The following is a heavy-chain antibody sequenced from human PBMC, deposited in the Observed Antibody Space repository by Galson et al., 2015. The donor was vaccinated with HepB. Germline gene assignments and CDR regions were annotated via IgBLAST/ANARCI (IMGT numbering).Heavy chain of an antibody. J-gene: IGHJ4*02. CDR1: GGTFSSFT. D-gene: IGHD4-23*01. Sequence: SVKVSCKASGGTFSSFTLSWMRQAPGQGLEWMGGIIPIFGTTKYAQKFQGRVTITADESTSTAYMELSSLRSEDTAVYYCARDRVYGGNSAADYWGQGTLVTVSS. CDR2: IIPIFGTT. V-gene: IGHV1-69*13. CDR3: ARDRVYGGNSAADY.